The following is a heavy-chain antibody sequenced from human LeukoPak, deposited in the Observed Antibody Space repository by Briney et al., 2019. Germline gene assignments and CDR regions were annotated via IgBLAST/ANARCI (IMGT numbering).Heavy chain of an antibody. V-gene: IGHV4-39*07. CDR2: IYTGGST. J-gene: IGHJ5*02. D-gene: IGHD5-24*01. Sequence: PSETLSLTCNVSGVSITTGNDYWGWIRQPRGKGLEWIVNIYTGGSTYYNPALKNRAAISIDTANDQFFLRLMSVTAADTAVYYCARSRGVPRWFGPWGQGILVTVSS. CDR3: ARSRGVPRWFGP. CDR1: GVSITTGNDY.